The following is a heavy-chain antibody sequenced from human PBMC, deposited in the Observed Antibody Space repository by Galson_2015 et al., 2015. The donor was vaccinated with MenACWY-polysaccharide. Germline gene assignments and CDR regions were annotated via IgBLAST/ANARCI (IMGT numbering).Heavy chain of an antibody. CDR1: GIRFSGSG. Sequence: SLRLSCAASGIRFSGSGMHWVRQAPGKGLEWVAVIQYDGSKTVYADSVKGRFTVSRDNSKNTLYLEMNSLRAEDTAVYYCAREGSRIVFHAFDVWGQGTMVIVSS. CDR3: AREGSRIVFHAFDV. CDR2: IQYDGSKT. J-gene: IGHJ3*01. D-gene: IGHD2-15*01. V-gene: IGHV3-33*05.